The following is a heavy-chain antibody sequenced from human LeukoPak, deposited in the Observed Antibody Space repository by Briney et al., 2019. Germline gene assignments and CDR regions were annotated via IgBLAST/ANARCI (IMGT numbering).Heavy chain of an antibody. CDR3: ATDRVRRHDKGFLDWLDP. J-gene: IGHJ5*02. CDR2: FDPEEGET. V-gene: IGHV1-24*01. Sequence: ASVKVSCKVSGYTLTELSMHWVRQAPGKGLEWMGGFDPEEGETIYAQKFRGKVTMTEDTSTDTAYMELSSLRSEDTAVYYCATDRVRRHDKGFLDWLDPWGQGTLVTVSS. CDR1: GYTLTELS. D-gene: IGHD3-3*01.